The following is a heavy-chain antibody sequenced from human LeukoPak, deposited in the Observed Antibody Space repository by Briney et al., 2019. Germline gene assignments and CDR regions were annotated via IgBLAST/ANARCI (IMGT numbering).Heavy chain of an antibody. CDR3: ANDAAQPQLSNLFYGMDV. V-gene: IGHV3-30-3*02. Sequence: GGSLRLSCAASGFTFSNYAMHWVRQAPGKGLEWVAFISYDGSKKYYADSVKGRFTISRDNSKNTLYLQMNSLRAEDTAVYFCANDAAQPQLSNLFYGMDVWGQGTTVTVSS. CDR2: ISYDGSKK. CDR1: GFTFSNYA. J-gene: IGHJ6*02. D-gene: IGHD6-13*01.